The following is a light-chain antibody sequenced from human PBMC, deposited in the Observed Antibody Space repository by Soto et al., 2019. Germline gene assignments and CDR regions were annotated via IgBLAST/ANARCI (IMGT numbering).Light chain of an antibody. CDR3: QHYYNWPRT. Sequence: EIVLTQSPGTLSLSPGHIATLSCRASQSVSSNLAWYQQKPGQAPRLLIYGASTRATAIPARFSGGGSGTECTLTISSLQSEDVAVYYCQHYYNWPRTLGQGTKVDIK. CDR1: QSVSSN. V-gene: IGKV3-15*01. J-gene: IGKJ1*01. CDR2: GAS.